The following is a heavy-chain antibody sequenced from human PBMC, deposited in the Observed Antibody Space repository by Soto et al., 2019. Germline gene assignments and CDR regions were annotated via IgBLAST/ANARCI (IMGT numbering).Heavy chain of an antibody. CDR2: ISYDGSNK. V-gene: IGHV3-30*18. Sequence: GGSLRLSCAASGFTFSSYGMHWVRQAPGKGLEWVAVISYDGSNKYYADSVKGRFTISRDNSKNTLYLQMNSLRAEDTAVYYCAKSGSVIVAAHYYGMDVWGQGTTVTVSS. J-gene: IGHJ6*02. D-gene: IGHD1-26*01. CDR3: AKSGSVIVAAHYYGMDV. CDR1: GFTFSSYG.